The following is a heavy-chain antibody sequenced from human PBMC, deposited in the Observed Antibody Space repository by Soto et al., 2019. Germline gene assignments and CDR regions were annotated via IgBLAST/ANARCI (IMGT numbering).Heavy chain of an antibody. D-gene: IGHD3-22*01. CDR2: IISDGSST. J-gene: IGHJ4*02. Sequence: EVQLVESGGGLVQPGGSLRLSCAASGFTFSSYWMHWVRQGPGKGLVWVSRIISDGSSTTYADSVKGRFTVSRDNAKNTLYLQMNALRAEDTAVYYCVRPTGGTARGGYWGPGTRVTVSS. CDR1: GFTFSSYW. CDR3: VRPTGGTARGGY. V-gene: IGHV3-74*03.